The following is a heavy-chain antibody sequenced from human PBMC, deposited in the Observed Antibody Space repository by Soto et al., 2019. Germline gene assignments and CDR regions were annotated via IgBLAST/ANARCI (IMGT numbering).Heavy chain of an antibody. CDR1: GFTFDDYA. CDR3: ATDYTFGGVIVIPFCALYI. CDR2: ISWNSGSI. D-gene: IGHD3-16*02. J-gene: IGHJ3*02. V-gene: IGHV3-9*01. Sequence: EVQLVESGGGLVQPGRSLRLSCAASGFTFDDYAMHWVRQAPGKGLEWVSGISWNSGSIGYADSVKGPFTISTDNAKNCLSLQMDSLRAEDTALYYCATDYTFGGVIVIPFCALYIWGQGTMVTVSS.